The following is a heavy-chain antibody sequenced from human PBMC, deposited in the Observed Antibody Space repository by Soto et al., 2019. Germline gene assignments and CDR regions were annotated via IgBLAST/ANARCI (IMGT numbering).Heavy chain of an antibody. J-gene: IGHJ6*02. Sequence: QMQLVQSAAEVREPGTSVRVSCRASGFDFGSFGIQFLRQTRGRGIEWIGWIVVVSGSTNYARQFQGRVAISRDMSSSPDYLDLYDLKSDDTAVYFCSADHPHMAMGWPVWGQGTTVTVSS. CDR2: IVVVSGST. D-gene: IGHD1-26*01. V-gene: IGHV1-58*02. CDR3: SADHPHMAMGWPV. CDR1: GFDFGSFG.